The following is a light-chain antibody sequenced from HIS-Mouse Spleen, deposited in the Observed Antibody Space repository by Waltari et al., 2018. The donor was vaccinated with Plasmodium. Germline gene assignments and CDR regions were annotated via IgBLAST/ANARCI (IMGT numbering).Light chain of an antibody. CDR1: QSISSY. Sequence: DIQMTQSPSSLSASVGDRVTITCRASQSISSYLNWYQQKPGKAPKLLIYAASSLQSGVPSRISGSVSGTDFTLTISSLEPEDFAVYYCQQRSNWPITFGPGTKVDIK. CDR3: QQRSNWPIT. J-gene: IGKJ3*01. V-gene: IGKV1-39*01. CDR2: AAS.